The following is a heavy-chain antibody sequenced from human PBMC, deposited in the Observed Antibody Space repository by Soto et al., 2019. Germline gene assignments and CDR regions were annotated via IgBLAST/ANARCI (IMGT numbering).Heavy chain of an antibody. CDR1: GFTFNTYV. J-gene: IGHJ4*02. V-gene: IGHV3-23*01. D-gene: IGHD1-26*01. CDR3: ARGGYSGTYYGAELD. Sequence: EVQLLESGGGLVQPGGSLRLSCAASGFTFNTYVMSWVRQAPGKGLQWVSVISGSGGTTFYADSVKGRFTVSRDNPKSTLYLQMDSLRVEDTAVYYCARGGYSGTYYGAELDWGQGSLVTVSS. CDR2: ISGSGGTT.